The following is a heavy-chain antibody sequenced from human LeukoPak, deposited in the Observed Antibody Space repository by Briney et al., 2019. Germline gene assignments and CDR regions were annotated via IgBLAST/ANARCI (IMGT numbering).Heavy chain of an antibody. CDR2: INWNGGST. J-gene: IGHJ3*02. D-gene: IGHD6-13*01. V-gene: IGHV3-20*04. Sequence: GGSLRLSCAASGFTFDDYGMRWVRQAPGKGLEWVSGINWNGGSTGYADSVKGRFTISRDNAKNSLYLQMNSLRAEDTALYYCAREGQQLVVNAFDIWGQGTMVTVSS. CDR1: GFTFDDYG. CDR3: AREGQQLVVNAFDI.